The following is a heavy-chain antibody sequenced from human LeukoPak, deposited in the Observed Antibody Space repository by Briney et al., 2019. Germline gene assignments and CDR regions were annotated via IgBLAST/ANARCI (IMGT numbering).Heavy chain of an antibody. CDR3: ARDTVGAKNRYYGILTGQSTENYYYGMDV. CDR1: GFTFSSYG. J-gene: IGHJ6*04. CDR2: IWYDGSNK. Sequence: GRSLRLSCAASGFTFSSYGMHWVRQAPGKGLEGVAVIWYDGSNKYYADSVKGRFTISRDNSKNTLYLQMNSLRAEDTAVYYCARDTVGAKNRYYGILTGQSTENYYYGMDVWGKGTTVTVSS. D-gene: IGHD3-9*01. V-gene: IGHV3-33*01.